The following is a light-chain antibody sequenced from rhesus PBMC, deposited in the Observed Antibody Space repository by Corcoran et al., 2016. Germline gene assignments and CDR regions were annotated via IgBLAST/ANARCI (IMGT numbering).Light chain of an antibody. J-gene: IGKJ3*01. CDR3: QQYNNRPFT. V-gene: IGKV1-22*01. CDR1: QDISSW. Sequence: DIEMTQSPSSLSTSVGDTITITCRASQDISSWLAWYQQKPGKAPKLLIYRASSLQSGVPSRFSGSGSGTDFTLAISSLESEDFATYYGQQYNNRPFTFGPGTKLDVK. CDR2: RAS.